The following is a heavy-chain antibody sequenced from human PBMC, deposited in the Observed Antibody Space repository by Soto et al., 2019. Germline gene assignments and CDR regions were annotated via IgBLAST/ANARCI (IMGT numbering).Heavy chain of an antibody. Sequence: QVQLVQSGVEVKKPGASVKVSCKASGYTFTSYGISWVRQAPGQGFEWMGWISGYSGNTNYAQRLQGRVTMTTDTSTSTAYMELRSLRSDDTAVYYCARVGSYDSSGNKYDYWGQGTLVTVSS. CDR1: GYTFTSYG. J-gene: IGHJ4*02. CDR3: ARVGSYDSSGNKYDY. D-gene: IGHD3-22*01. CDR2: ISGYSGNT. V-gene: IGHV1-18*01.